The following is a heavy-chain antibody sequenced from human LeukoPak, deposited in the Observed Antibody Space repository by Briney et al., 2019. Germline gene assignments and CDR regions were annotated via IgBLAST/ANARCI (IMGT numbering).Heavy chain of an antibody. CDR3: ARAGLVGATTYYYIDV. CDR1: GFTFSKYG. J-gene: IGHJ6*03. D-gene: IGHD1-26*01. Sequence: GGSLRLSCAASGFTFSKYGMHWVRQAPGKGLEYVSAVTSNGGSTYHADSVKGRFTISRDNSKDTLYLQMGSLRAEDMAVYYCARAGLVGATTYYYIDVWGIGTTVTVSS. V-gene: IGHV3-64*02. CDR2: VTSNGGST.